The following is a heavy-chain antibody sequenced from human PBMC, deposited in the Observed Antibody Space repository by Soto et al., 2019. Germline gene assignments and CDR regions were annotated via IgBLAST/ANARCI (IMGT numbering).Heavy chain of an antibody. D-gene: IGHD3-22*01. J-gene: IGHJ6*02. CDR1: GDTFRSYA. Sequence: QVQLVQSGAEVKKPGSSVKVSCKASGDTFRSYAISWVRQAPGHGLEWMGGLIPIFGTANYAQKCQGRVTITADESTSTAYMELSSLRSEDTAVYYCARDGSGYRSRASPMDVWGQGTTVTVSS. CDR2: LIPIFGTA. V-gene: IGHV1-69*01. CDR3: ARDGSGYRSRASPMDV.